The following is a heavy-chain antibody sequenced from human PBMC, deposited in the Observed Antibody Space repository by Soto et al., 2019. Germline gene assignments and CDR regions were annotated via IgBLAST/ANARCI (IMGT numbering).Heavy chain of an antibody. D-gene: IGHD3-3*01. CDR3: ARLRITILSVYMDV. CDR1: GGYISSYY. V-gene: IGHV4-59*08. CDR2: IYYSGST. Sequence: SETMSLTCTVSGGYISSYYWSWIRQPPGKGLEWIGYIYYSGSTNYSPSLKSRVTISVDTSKNQFSLKLSSVTAADTAVYYCARLRITILSVYMDVWGKGTTVTVSS. J-gene: IGHJ6*03.